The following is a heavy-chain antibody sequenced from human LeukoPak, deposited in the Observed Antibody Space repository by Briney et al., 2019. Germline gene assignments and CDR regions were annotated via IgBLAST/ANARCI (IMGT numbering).Heavy chain of an antibody. CDR3: ARVGQQLAFDI. CDR1: GGSISSSSYY. CDR2: IYYSGST. J-gene: IGHJ3*02. V-gene: IGHV4-39*07. Sequence: PSETLSLTCTVSGGSISSSSYYWGWIRQPPGKGLEWIGSIYYSGSTYYNPSLKSRVTISVDTSKNQFSLKLSSVTAADTAVYYCARVGQQLAFDIWGQGTMVTVSS. D-gene: IGHD6-13*01.